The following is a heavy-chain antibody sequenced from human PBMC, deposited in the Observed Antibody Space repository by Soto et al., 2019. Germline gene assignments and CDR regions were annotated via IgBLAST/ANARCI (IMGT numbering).Heavy chain of an antibody. CDR2: IWYDGSNK. D-gene: IGHD2-15*01. CDR1: GFTFSSYG. Sequence: PGGSLRLSCAASGFTFSSYGMHWVRQAPGKGLEWVAVIWYDGSNKYYADSVKGRFTISRDNSKNTLYLQMNSLRAEDTAVYYCARAEGSKGGPPDFDYWGQGTLVTVSS. V-gene: IGHV3-33*01. J-gene: IGHJ4*02. CDR3: ARAEGSKGGPPDFDY.